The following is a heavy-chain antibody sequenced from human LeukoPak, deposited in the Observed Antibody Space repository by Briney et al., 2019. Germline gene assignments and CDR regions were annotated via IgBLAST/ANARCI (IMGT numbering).Heavy chain of an antibody. CDR3: ARGRELDP. CDR1: GFTSSSYS. V-gene: IGHV3-48*04. J-gene: IGHJ5*02. Sequence: PGGSLRLSCAASGFTSSSYSMNWVRQAPGNGLEWVSYISVSSSTIYSADSVKGRFTISRDNAKNSLYLQMNSLRAEDTAVYYCARGRELDPWGQGTLVTVSS. CDR2: ISVSSSTI.